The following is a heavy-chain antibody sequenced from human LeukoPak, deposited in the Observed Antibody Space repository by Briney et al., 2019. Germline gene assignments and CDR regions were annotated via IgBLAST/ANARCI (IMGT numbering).Heavy chain of an antibody. Sequence: GGSLRLSCAASGFTFSSYWMSWVRQAPGKGLEWVAVIWNDGSNKYYADSVKGRFTISRDNSKNTLYLQMNSLRVEDTAVYYCAKDYSRDGYYADTFHIWGQGTMVTVSS. D-gene: IGHD3-3*01. V-gene: IGHV3-33*06. J-gene: IGHJ3*02. CDR3: AKDYSRDGYYADTFHI. CDR2: IWNDGSNK. CDR1: GFTFSSYW.